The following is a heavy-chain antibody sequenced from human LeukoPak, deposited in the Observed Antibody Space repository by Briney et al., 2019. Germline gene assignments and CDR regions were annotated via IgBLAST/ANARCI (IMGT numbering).Heavy chain of an antibody. J-gene: IGHJ3*02. Sequence: PGGSLRLSCAASGFTASSNYMSWVRQAPGKGLEWVSVIYSDDRTYYADSVKGRFTISRHTSKKTLYLQMNSLRAEDTAVCYCAREVMAKRRAFDIWGQETVVTVSS. V-gene: IGHV3-53*04. D-gene: IGHD2-8*01. CDR2: IYSDDRT. CDR1: GFTASSNY. CDR3: AREVMAKRRAFDI.